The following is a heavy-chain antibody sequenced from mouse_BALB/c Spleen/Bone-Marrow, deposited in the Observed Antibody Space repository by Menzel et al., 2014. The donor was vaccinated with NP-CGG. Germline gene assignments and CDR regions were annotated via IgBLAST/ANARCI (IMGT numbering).Heavy chain of an antibody. CDR2: ISSGGSYT. Sequence: DVMLVESGGGLVKPGGSLKLSCAAPGFTFSSYAMSWARQSPEKRLEWVAEISSGGSYTYYPDTVTGRFTISRDNAKNTLYLEMSSLRSEDTAMYYCARDGNWYFDVWGAGTTVTVSS. V-gene: IGHV5-9-4*01. CDR1: GFTFSSYA. D-gene: IGHD1-1*02. J-gene: IGHJ1*01. CDR3: ARDGNWYFDV.